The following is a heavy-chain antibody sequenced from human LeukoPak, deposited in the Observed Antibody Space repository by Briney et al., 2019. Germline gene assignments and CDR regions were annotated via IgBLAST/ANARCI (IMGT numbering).Heavy chain of an antibody. CDR3: ARHPGHSSSWHTKGLDYYYYGMDV. D-gene: IGHD6-13*01. V-gene: IGHV5-51*01. Sequence: GESLKISCKGSGYSFTSYWIGWVRQMPGKGLEWMGIIYPGDSDTRYSPSFQGQVTISADKSISTAYLQWSSLKASDTAMYYCARHPGHSSSWHTKGLDYYYYGMDVWGQGTTVTVSS. J-gene: IGHJ6*02. CDR2: IYPGDSDT. CDR1: GYSFTSYW.